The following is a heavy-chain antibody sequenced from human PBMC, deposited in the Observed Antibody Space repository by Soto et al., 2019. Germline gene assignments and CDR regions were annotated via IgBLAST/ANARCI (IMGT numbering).Heavy chain of an antibody. CDR2: ISAYNGNT. CDR1: GYNFTSYY. Sequence: DSVKVACKASGYNFTSYYMHWVRQAPGQGLEWMGWISAYNGNTNYAQKLQGRVTMTTDTSTSTAYMELRSLRSDDTAVYYCARGGSIAVAIWVWFDPWGQGTLVTVSS. V-gene: IGHV1-18*04. CDR3: ARGGSIAVAIWVWFDP. J-gene: IGHJ5*02. D-gene: IGHD6-19*01.